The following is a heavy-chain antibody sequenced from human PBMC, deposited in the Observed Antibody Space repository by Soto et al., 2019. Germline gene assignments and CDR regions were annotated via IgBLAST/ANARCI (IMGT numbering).Heavy chain of an antibody. CDR2: ISYDGSNK. V-gene: IGHV3-30*18. CDR3: AKDLEGWWELMKGYFDY. J-gene: IGHJ4*02. CDR1: GCTFSSYG. Sequence: PGGSLRLSCAASGCTFSSYGMHWVRQAPGKGLEWVAVISYDGSNKYYADSVKGRFTISRDNSQNTLYLQMNSLRAEDTAVYYCAKDLEGWWELMKGYFDYWGQGTLVTVSS. D-gene: IGHD1-26*01.